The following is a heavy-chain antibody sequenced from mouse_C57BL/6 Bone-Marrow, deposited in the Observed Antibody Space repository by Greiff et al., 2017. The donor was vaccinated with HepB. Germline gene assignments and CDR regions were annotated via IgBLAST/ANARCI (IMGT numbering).Heavy chain of an antibody. CDR1: GFTFSDYG. CDR2: ISSGSSTI. Sequence: EVKLVESGGGLVKPGASLKLSCAASGFTFSDYGMHWVRQAPEKGLEWVAYISSGSSTIYYADTVKGRFTITRDNAKNTLFLQMTSLRSEDTAMYYCARWGAHWGQGTTLTVSS. J-gene: IGHJ2*01. CDR3: ARWGAH. V-gene: IGHV5-17*01.